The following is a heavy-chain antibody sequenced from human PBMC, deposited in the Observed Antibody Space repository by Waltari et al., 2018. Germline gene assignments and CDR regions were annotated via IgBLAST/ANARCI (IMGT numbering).Heavy chain of an antibody. CDR3: ARDYYDSSGYYPTFDY. V-gene: IGHV4-38-2*02. D-gene: IGHD3-22*01. CDR1: GYSISSGYY. CDR2: IYHSGST. Sequence: QVQLQESGPGLVKPSETLSLTCAVSGYSISSGYYWGWIRQPPGKGLEWIGSIYHSGSTYYNPALKSRVTISVDTSKNQFSLKLSSVTAADTAVYYCARDYYDSSGYYPTFDYWGQGTLVTVSS. J-gene: IGHJ4*02.